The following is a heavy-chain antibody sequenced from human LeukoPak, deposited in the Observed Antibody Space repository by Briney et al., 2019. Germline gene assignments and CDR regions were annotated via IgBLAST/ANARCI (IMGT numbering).Heavy chain of an antibody. CDR1: GGSISSYY. CDR2: IYYSGST. D-gene: IGHD2-2*01. CDR3: ARLIEYCSSTSCYYYYGMDV. V-gene: IGHV4-59*08. J-gene: IGHJ6*02. Sequence: SETLSLTCTVSGGSISSYYWSWIRQPPGKGLEWIGYIYYSGSTNYNPSLKSRVTISVDTSKNQFSLKLSSVTAADTAVYYCARLIEYCSSTSCYYYYGMDVWGQGTTVTVSS.